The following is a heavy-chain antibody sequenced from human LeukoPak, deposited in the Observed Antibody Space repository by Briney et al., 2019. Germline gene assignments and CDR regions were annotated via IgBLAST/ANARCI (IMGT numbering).Heavy chain of an antibody. CDR1: GFIFSSYE. CDR2: IRADGATT. Sequence: GGSLRLSCAASGFIFSSYEMNWVRQAPGKGLELVSLIRADGATTRYTDSVKGRFTISRDNSKDSLYLQMNSLRTEDTALYYCARDNTGSYEYWGQGTLVTVSP. V-gene: IGHV3-43*02. CDR3: ARDNTGSYEY. D-gene: IGHD1-26*01. J-gene: IGHJ4*02.